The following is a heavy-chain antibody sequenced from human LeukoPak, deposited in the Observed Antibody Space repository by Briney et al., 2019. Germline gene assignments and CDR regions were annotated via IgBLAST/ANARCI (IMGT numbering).Heavy chain of an antibody. CDR3: ARDKAYCSGGSCYGAGFDY. V-gene: IGHV4-59*01. CDR1: GGSISSYY. D-gene: IGHD2-15*01. Sequence: SETLSLTCTVSGGSISSYYWSWIRQPPGKGLEWIGYIYYSGSTNYNPSLKSRVTISVDTSKNQFSLKLSSVTAADTAVYYCARDKAYCSGGSCYGAGFDYWGQGTLVTVSS. CDR2: IYYSGST. J-gene: IGHJ4*02.